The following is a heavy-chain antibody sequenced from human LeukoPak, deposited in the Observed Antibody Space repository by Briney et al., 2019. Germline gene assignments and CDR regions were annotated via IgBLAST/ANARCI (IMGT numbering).Heavy chain of an antibody. Sequence: ASVKVSCKASGYTFTGYYMHWVRQAPGQGLEWVGWINPNSGGTNYAQKFQGRVTMTRDTSISTAYMELSRLRSDDTAVYYCARDTYSGGSCYSVFNYWGQGTLVTVSS. CDR2: INPNSGGT. CDR1: GYTFTGYY. V-gene: IGHV1-2*02. CDR3: ARDTYSGGSCYSVFNY. D-gene: IGHD2-15*01. J-gene: IGHJ4*02.